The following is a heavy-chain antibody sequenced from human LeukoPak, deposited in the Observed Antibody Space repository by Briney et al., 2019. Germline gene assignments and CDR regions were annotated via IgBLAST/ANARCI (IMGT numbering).Heavy chain of an antibody. Sequence: PGRSQRLSCAASGFTFSSYGMHWVRQAPGKGLEWVAVIWYDGSNKYYADSVKGRFTISRDNSKNTLYLQMNSLTAEDTAVYYCARDRHIVGGFDYWGQGTLVTVSS. CDR1: GFTFSSYG. J-gene: IGHJ4*02. D-gene: IGHD1-26*01. CDR2: IWYDGSNK. V-gene: IGHV3-33*01. CDR3: ARDRHIVGGFDY.